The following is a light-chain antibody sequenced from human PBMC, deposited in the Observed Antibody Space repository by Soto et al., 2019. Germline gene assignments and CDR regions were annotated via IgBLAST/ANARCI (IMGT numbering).Light chain of an antibody. Sequence: DIQMTKSPSSLSASVGDRVTITCRASQSISSSLNWYQQKPGKAPKLLIYAASSFQSGVPSRLMGSESGTDFTLTISSLQPEDCTTYYSQQSYSTPQRTFGGGTKLEIK. V-gene: IGKV1-39*01. CDR1: QSISSS. J-gene: IGKJ4*01. CDR2: AAS. CDR3: QQSYSTPQRT.